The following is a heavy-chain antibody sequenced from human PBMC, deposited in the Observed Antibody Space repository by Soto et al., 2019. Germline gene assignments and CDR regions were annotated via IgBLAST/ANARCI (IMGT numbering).Heavy chain of an antibody. CDR2: INAGNGNT. J-gene: IGHJ4*02. Sequence: GXSVKVSCKASAYTFTSYAIHWVRQAPGQRLEWMGWINAGNGNTKYSQKFQGRVTITRGTSASTAYMELSSLRSQDTAVYYCERVLGVAKGDYWGQGTLVTASS. CDR3: ERVLGVAKGDY. V-gene: IGHV1-3*01. CDR1: AYTFTSYA. D-gene: IGHD3-3*01.